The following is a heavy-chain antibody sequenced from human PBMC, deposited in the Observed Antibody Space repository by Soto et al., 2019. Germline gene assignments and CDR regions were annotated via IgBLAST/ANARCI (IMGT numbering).Heavy chain of an antibody. CDR3: ARESSGWPHFDY. J-gene: IGHJ4*02. D-gene: IGHD6-19*01. Sequence: GGSLRLSCAASGFTFSSYAMHWVRQAPGKGLEWVAVISYDGSNKYYADSVKGRFTISRDNSKNTLYLQMNSLRAEDTAVYYCARESSGWPHFDYRGQGTLVTVSS. CDR1: GFTFSSYA. V-gene: IGHV3-30-3*01. CDR2: ISYDGSNK.